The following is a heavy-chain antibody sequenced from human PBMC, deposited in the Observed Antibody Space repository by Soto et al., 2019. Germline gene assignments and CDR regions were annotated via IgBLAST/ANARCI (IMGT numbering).Heavy chain of an antibody. J-gene: IGHJ4*02. V-gene: IGHV3-23*01. CDR3: AKARCTTTACYVPDY. D-gene: IGHD1-26*01. CDR1: GFSFRTYT. Sequence: GGSLRLSCAASGFSFRTYTMSWVRQAPGKGLEWLSVISGSGGSPSYADSVQGRFVISRDNARNTLYLHMNSLRAEDTAMYYCAKARCTTTACYVPDYWGRGTLVTVSS. CDR2: ISGSGGSP.